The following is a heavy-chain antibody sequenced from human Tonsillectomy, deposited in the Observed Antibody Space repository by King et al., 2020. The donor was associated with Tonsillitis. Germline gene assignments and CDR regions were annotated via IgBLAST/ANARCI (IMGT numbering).Heavy chain of an antibody. J-gene: IGHJ6*02. D-gene: IGHD3-10*01. V-gene: IGHV3-30*02. CDR1: GFTFSNYG. CDR3: AKVVGLWFGELPYGMDV. CDR2: IRYDETKK. Sequence: VQLVESGGDVVQPGGSLRLSCAASGFTFSNYGMHWVRQAPGKGLEWVTYIRYDETKKYYADSVKGRFTISRDNSKNTLYLQMNSLRAEDTAVYYCAKVVGLWFGELPYGMDVWGQGTTVTVSS.